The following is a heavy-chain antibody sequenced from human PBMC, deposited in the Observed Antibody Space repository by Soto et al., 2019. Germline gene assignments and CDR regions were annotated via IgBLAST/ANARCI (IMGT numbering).Heavy chain of an antibody. CDR1: GYTFITND. Sequence: ASVKVSCKASGYTFITNDINWVRQASGQGLEWMGWMKPSTGDSGSDPDFQGRITTTRDTATSTAYMELSSLEFEDTAVYYCARGGPAAGFDLWGQGSLVTVSS. CDR3: ARGGPAAGFDL. V-gene: IGHV1-8*01. D-gene: IGHD6-13*01. CDR2: MKPSTGDS. J-gene: IGHJ5*02.